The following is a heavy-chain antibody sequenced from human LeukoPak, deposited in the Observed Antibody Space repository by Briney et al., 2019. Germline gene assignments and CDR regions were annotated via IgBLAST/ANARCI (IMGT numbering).Heavy chain of an antibody. CDR2: ISSSSSTI. CDR3: ARGDTMVRGVSHMDV. Sequence: PGGSLRLSCAASGFTFSSYSMNWVRQAPGKGLEWVSYISSSSSTIYYADSVKGRFTISRDNAKNSLYLQMNSLRAEDTAVYYCARGDTMVRGVSHMDVWGQGTTVTVSS. V-gene: IGHV3-48*04. CDR1: GFTFSSYS. J-gene: IGHJ6*02. D-gene: IGHD3-10*01.